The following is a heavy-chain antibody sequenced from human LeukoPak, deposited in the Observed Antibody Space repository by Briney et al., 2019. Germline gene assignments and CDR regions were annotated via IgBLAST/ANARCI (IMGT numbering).Heavy chain of an antibody. CDR3: ARTDFWSGYGALEYYYYGMDV. V-gene: IGHV1-69*13. CDR2: IIPIFGTA. CDR1: GYTFTSYG. J-gene: IGHJ6*02. Sequence: GASVKVSCTASGYTFTSYGISWVRQAPGQGLEWMGGIIPIFGTANYAQKFQGRVTITADESTSTAYMELSSLRSEDTAVYYCARTDFWSGYGALEYYYYGMDVWGQGTTVTVSS. D-gene: IGHD3-3*01.